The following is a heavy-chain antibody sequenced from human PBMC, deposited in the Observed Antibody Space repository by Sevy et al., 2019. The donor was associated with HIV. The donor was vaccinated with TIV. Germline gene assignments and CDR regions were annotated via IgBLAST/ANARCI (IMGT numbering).Heavy chain of an antibody. CDR2: ISWNSGSI. Sequence: GGSLRLSCAASGFTFDDYAMHWVRQAPGKGLEWVSGISWNSGSIGYADSVKGRFTISRDNAKNSLYLQMNSLGAEETALYYGAKEGGGATYYYDSSGYPRGHFDYWGQGTLVTVSS. CDR3: AKEGGGATYYYDSSGYPRGHFDY. V-gene: IGHV3-9*01. CDR1: GFTFDDYA. D-gene: IGHD3-22*01. J-gene: IGHJ4*02.